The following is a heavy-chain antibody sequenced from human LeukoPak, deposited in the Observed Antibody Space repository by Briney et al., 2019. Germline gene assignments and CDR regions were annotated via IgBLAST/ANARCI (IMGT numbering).Heavy chain of an antibody. D-gene: IGHD5-18*01. CDR2: ISGSGGST. CDR3: ARGRGYSYGYPYYYMDV. CDR1: GFTFSSYA. J-gene: IGHJ6*03. V-gene: IGHV3-23*01. Sequence: GGSLRLSCAASGFTFSSYAMSWVRQAPGKGLEWVSAISGSGGSTYYADPVKGRFTISRDNSKNTLYLQMNSLRAEDTAVYYCARGRGYSYGYPYYYMDVWGKGATVTISS.